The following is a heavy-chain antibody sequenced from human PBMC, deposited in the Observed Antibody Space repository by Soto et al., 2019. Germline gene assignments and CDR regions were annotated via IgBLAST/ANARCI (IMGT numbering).Heavy chain of an antibody. CDR2: ISSSSDYI. Sequence: PGGSLRLSCAVSGFTFSTYSMNWVRQAPGKGLEWVSSISSSSDYIYYADSVKGRFTISRDNAKNSLYLQMNSLRADDTAVYYCARGEELERRCIDYWGQGTLVTVAS. D-gene: IGHD1-1*01. J-gene: IGHJ4*02. CDR1: GFTFSTYS. CDR3: ARGEELERRCIDY. V-gene: IGHV3-21*01.